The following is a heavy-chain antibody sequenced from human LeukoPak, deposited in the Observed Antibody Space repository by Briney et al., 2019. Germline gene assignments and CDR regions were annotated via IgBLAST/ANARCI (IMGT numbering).Heavy chain of an antibody. CDR1: GFTFDDYA. V-gene: IGHV3-9*03. Sequence: GRSLRLSCAASGFTFDDYAMHWVRQAPGKGLEWVSDISWDSGSIGYADSVKGRFTISRDNAKNSLYLQMNSLRAEDMALYYGARGIYCSGGSCPPKVRYFDLWGRGTLVTVSS. CDR3: ARGIYCSGGSCPPKVRYFDL. CDR2: ISWDSGSI. J-gene: IGHJ2*01. D-gene: IGHD2-15*01.